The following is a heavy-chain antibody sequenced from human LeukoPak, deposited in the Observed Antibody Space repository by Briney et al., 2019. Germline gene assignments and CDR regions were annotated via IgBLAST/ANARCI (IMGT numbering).Heavy chain of an antibody. CDR2: IYNRGST. CDR3: ARMRLYSSSWYFDY. Sequence: SETLSLTCTVSGGSISSYYWSWIRQPPGKGLEWVGYIYNRGSTNYNPSLKSRVTISVDTSKNQLTLKLSSVTAADTAVFYCARMRLYSSSWYFDYWGQGTLVTVSS. V-gene: IGHV4-59*01. D-gene: IGHD6-13*01. J-gene: IGHJ4*02. CDR1: GGSISSYY.